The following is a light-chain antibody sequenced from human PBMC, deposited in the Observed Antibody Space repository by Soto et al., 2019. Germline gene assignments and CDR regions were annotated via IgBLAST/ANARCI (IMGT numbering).Light chain of an antibody. CDR3: QQYYSYSYT. CDR1: QSISSR. Sequence: DIPMTQSPSTLSASVGDRVTITCRASQSISSRLAWYQQKPGKALKLLIYDASSLESGVPSRFSGSGSGTEFTLAISSLQPDDFATYYCQQYYSYSYTFGQGTKLEIK. V-gene: IGKV1-5*01. J-gene: IGKJ2*01. CDR2: DAS.